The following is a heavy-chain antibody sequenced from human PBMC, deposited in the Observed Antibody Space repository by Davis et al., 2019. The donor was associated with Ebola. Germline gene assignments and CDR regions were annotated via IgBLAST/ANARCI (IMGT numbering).Heavy chain of an antibody. Sequence: ASVKVSCKASGYTFTSYGISWVRQATGQGLEWMGWMNPNSGNTGYAQKFQGRVTMTRNTSISTAYMELSSLRSEDTAVYYCARYGDYGDYFDVMDVWGKGTTVTVSS. D-gene: IGHD4-17*01. CDR1: GYTFTSYG. V-gene: IGHV1-8*02. CDR3: ARYGDYGDYFDVMDV. CDR2: MNPNSGNT. J-gene: IGHJ6*04.